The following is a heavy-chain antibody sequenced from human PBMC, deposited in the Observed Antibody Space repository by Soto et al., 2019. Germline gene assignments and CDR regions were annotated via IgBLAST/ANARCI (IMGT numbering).Heavy chain of an antibody. V-gene: IGHV3-33*01. D-gene: IGHD1-26*01. CDR1: GFTFSSYG. CDR2: IWYDGSNK. CDR3: ARDSVVGATKGHDYYSMYG. J-gene: IGHJ6*02. Sequence: GSLRLSCAASGFTFSSYGMHWVRQAPGKGLEWVAVIWYDGSNKYYADSVKGRFTISRDNSKNTLYLQMNSLRAEDTAVYYCARDSVVGATKGHDYYSMYGWSQRTSVSASS.